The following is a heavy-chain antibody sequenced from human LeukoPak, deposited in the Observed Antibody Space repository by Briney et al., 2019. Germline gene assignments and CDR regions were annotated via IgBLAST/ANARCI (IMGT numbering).Heavy chain of an antibody. CDR1: GGSISSSSYY. CDR2: IYYSGST. J-gene: IGHJ6*03. Sequence: PSETLSLTCTVSGGSISSSSYYWGWIRQPPGKGLEWIGSIYYSGSTYYNPSLKSRVTISVDTSKNQFSLKLSSVTAADTAVYYCARVAPTDFWSGYYDYYYYMDVWGKGTTVTVSS. D-gene: IGHD3-3*01. CDR3: ARVAPTDFWSGYYDYYYYMDV. V-gene: IGHV4-39*07.